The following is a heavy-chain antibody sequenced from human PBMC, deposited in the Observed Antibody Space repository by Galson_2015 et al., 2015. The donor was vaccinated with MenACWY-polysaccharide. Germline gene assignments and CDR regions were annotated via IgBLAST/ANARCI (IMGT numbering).Heavy chain of an antibody. J-gene: IGHJ4*02. D-gene: IGHD6-13*01. CDR2: ISGSGGST. V-gene: IGHV3-23*01. CDR1: GFTFSSYA. CDR3: AKNPKYAAAATGSYFDY. Sequence: SLRLSCATSGFTFSSYAMTWVRQAPGKGLEWVSGISGSGGSTYYADSVKGRFTISRDNSKNTLYLQMNSLRAEDTAVYYCAKNPKYAAAATGSYFDYWGQGTLVTVSS.